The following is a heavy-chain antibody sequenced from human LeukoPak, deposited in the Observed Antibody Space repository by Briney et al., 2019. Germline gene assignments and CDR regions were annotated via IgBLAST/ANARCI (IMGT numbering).Heavy chain of an antibody. CDR2: FYRGDST. V-gene: IGHV3-53*01. Sequence: GGSLRLSCAASGFSVSSSYMYWVRQAPGKGLEWVSFFYRGDSTYYAESVRGRFTISRDNSKNTLYLLMNSLIPEDTAVYYCAREVVSIPSYFDSWGQETLVTVSS. D-gene: IGHD2-21*01. J-gene: IGHJ4*02. CDR1: GFSVSSSY. CDR3: AREVVSIPSYFDS.